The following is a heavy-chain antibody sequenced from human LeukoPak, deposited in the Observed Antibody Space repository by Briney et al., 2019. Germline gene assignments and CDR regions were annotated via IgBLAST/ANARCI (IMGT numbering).Heavy chain of an antibody. D-gene: IGHD3-3*01. V-gene: IGHV4-34*01. J-gene: IGHJ6*03. CDR1: GGSFIGFH. Sequence: SETLSLTCAVYGGSFIGFHWNWIRQPPGKGLEWIGDINHSGSTNYNPSLKSRVTISVDTSKNQFSLKLSSVTAADTAVYYCARGYDFWSGYLYRYYYMDVWGKGTTVTVSS. CDR2: INHSGST. CDR3: ARGYDFWSGYLYRYYYMDV.